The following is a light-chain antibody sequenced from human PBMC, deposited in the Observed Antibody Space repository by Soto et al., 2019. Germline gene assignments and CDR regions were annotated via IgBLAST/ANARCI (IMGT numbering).Light chain of an antibody. CDR1: QSVSSN. CDR3: QQYNNWPGT. CDR2: GAS. J-gene: IGKJ1*01. V-gene: IGKV3-15*01. Sequence: EIVLSQSPATVSLSPGERATLSCRASQSVSSNLAWYQQKPGQAPRLLIYGASTRATGIPARFSGSGSGTEFTLTISSLQSEDFAVYYCQQYNNWPGTFGQGTKVDIK.